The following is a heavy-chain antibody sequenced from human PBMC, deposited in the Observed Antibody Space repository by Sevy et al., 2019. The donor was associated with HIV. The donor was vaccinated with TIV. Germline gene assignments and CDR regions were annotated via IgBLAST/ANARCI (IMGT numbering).Heavy chain of an antibody. J-gene: IGHJ6*02. Sequence: SETLSLTCTVSAGSISPYYWNWIRQPPGKGLEWIGYIYYSGSTKYNPSLRSRVTISVDTSKTQFSLKLSSVTAADTAVYFCARGGGFSDEGMDVWCQGTTVTVSS. V-gene: IGHV4-59*01. CDR1: AGSISPYY. CDR2: IYYSGST. CDR3: ARGGGFSDEGMDV. D-gene: IGHD1-26*01.